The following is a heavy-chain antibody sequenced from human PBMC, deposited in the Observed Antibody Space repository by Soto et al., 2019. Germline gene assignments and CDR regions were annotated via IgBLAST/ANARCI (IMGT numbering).Heavy chain of an antibody. Sequence: EVQLLESGGGLVQPGGSLRLSCAASGFTFSSYAMSWVRQAPGKGLEWVSAISGSGSSTYYADSVKGRFTISRDNSKNNLYLQMNSLRAEDTAGYSGARRSTPWAFDIWGQGTMVTVYS. J-gene: IGHJ3*02. CDR3: ARRSTPWAFDI. D-gene: IGHD2-2*01. V-gene: IGHV3-23*01. CDR1: GFTFSSYA. CDR2: ISGSGSST.